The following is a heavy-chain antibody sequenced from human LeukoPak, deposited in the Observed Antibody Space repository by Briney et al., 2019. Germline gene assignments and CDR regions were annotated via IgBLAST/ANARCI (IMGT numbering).Heavy chain of an antibody. D-gene: IGHD6-19*01. CDR2: IYYSGST. Sequence: SQTLSLTCTVSGGTISSGDYYWSWIRQPPGKGLGWIECIYYSGSTYYNPSLKSRVTISVDSSKIQLSLKLSSVAAANTAVYYCASLYSSGLSLDYWGQGTLVTVSS. J-gene: IGHJ4*02. CDR3: ASLYSSGLSLDY. V-gene: IGHV4-30-4*01. CDR1: GGTISSGDYY.